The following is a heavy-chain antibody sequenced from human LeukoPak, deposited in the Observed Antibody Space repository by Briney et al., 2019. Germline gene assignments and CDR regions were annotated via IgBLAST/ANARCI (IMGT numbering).Heavy chain of an antibody. Sequence: ASVKVSCKASGYTFTGYYMHWVRQAPGQGLEWMGRINPNSGGTNYAQKFQGRVTMTRDTSISTAYMELSRLRSDDTAVYYCAGTVTSARRYYYYYMDVWGKGTTVTVSS. CDR3: AGTVTSARRYYYYYMDV. CDR1: GYTFTGYY. D-gene: IGHD4-17*01. CDR2: INPNSGGT. V-gene: IGHV1-2*06. J-gene: IGHJ6*03.